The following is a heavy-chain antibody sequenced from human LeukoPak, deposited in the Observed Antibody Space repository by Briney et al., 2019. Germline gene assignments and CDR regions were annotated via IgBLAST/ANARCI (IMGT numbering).Heavy chain of an antibody. V-gene: IGHV1-46*01. CDR2: INPSGGST. Sequence: ASVKVSCKASGYTFTSYYMHWVRQAPGQGLEWMGIINPSGGSTSYAQKFHARVTMTRDTSTSTVYMELSSLRSEDTAVYYCARAGAAYAFDIWGQGTMVTVSS. CDR1: GYTFTSYY. J-gene: IGHJ3*02. CDR3: ARAGAAYAFDI. D-gene: IGHD1-26*01.